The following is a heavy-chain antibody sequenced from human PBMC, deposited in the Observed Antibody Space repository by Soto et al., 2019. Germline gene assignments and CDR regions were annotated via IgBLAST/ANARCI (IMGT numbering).Heavy chain of an antibody. CDR1: GYTFKNYA. V-gene: IGHV1-18*04. J-gene: IGHJ5*02. CDR2: YNPVIAYG. Sequence: ASVKGSCKASGYTFKNYAGSWVRQAPGQGLEWMGWYNPVIAYGQSAKKFQGSVSMTTDTSTNTVYMELKSLRSDDTAVYYGARNSSDFYGWLAPWGQGTLVTVSS. CDR3: ARNSSDFYGWLAP. D-gene: IGHD2-21*02.